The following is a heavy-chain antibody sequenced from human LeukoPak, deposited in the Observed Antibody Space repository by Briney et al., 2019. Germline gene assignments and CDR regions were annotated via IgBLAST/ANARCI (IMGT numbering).Heavy chain of an antibody. V-gene: IGHV1-2*02. D-gene: IGHD3-22*01. CDR2: INPNSGGT. Sequence: ASVKVSCKASGYTFTGYYMHWVRQAPGQGLEWMGWINPNSGGTNYAQKFQGRVTMTRDTSISTAYMELSRLRSDDTAVYYCARASSSSGYYYNFDYWGQGTLVTVSS. CDR1: GYTFTGYY. CDR3: ARASSSSGYYYNFDY. J-gene: IGHJ4*02.